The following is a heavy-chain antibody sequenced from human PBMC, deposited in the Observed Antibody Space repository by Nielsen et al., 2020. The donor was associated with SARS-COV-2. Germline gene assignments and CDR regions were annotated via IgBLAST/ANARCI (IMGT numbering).Heavy chain of an antibody. CDR3: ARDLGGSGYGMDV. CDR2: INPNSGGT. Sequence: ASVKVSCKASGYTFTSYYMHWVRQAPGQGLEWMGRINPNSGGTNYAQKFQGRVTMTRDTSISTAYMELSRLRSDDTAVYYCARDLGGSGYGMDVWGQGTTVTVSS. D-gene: IGHD3-10*01. CDR1: GYTFTSYY. V-gene: IGHV1-2*06. J-gene: IGHJ6*02.